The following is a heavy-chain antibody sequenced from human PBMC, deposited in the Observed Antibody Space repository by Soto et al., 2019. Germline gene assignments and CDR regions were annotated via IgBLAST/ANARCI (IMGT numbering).Heavy chain of an antibody. CDR3: ALALGPTTGLDY. CDR1: GGSISNGAYY. J-gene: IGHJ4*02. D-gene: IGHD1-26*01. Sequence: SETLSLTCTVSGGSISNGAYYWSWIRQPPGKGLEWMGYIFYSGTTYYNPSLTSRLSISMDTSGNHFSLELRSVTAADTAVYYCALALGPTTGLDYWGQGTLVTVSS. CDR2: IFYSGTT. V-gene: IGHV4-31*03.